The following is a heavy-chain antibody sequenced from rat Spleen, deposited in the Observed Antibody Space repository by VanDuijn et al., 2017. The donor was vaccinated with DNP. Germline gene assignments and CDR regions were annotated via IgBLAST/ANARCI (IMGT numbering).Heavy chain of an antibody. V-gene: IGHV5S13*01. CDR1: GFTFSNYP. Sequence: EVQLVESGGGLVQPGRSLKLSCAASGFTFSNYPMAWVRQAPTKGLEWVAPISTDGSSTFYRDSVKCRFTISRDDAKNTQYLQMDSLRSEDTATYYCARHEDYSSYIYGFAYWGQGTLVTVSS. CDR3: ARHEDYSSYIYGFAY. CDR2: ISTDGSST. D-gene: IGHD1-2*01. J-gene: IGHJ3*01.